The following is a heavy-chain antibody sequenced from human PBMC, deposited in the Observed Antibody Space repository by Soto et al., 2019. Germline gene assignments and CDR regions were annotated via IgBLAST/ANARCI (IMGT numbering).Heavy chain of an antibody. CDR3: AKDLERSSGWYPYYYYGMDV. CDR2: ISGSGGST. D-gene: IGHD6-19*01. V-gene: IGHV3-23*01. CDR1: RFTFSNFA. Sequence: EVQLLESGGGLVQPGGSLRLSCTASRFTFSNFAMSWVRQAPGKGLEWVSAISGSGGSTYYADSVKGRFTISRDNSKNTLYLQMNSLRAEDTAVYYCAKDLERSSGWYPYYYYGMDVWGQGTTVTVSS. J-gene: IGHJ6*02.